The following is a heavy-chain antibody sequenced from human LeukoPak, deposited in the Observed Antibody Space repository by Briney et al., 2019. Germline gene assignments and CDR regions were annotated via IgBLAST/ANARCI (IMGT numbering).Heavy chain of an antibody. Sequence: ASVKVSCKASGYTFTSYGISWVRQAPGQGLEWMVWISAYNGNTNYAQKFQGRVTMTRDTSTSTVYMELSSLRSEDTAVYYCARDLLRFLEWLPTYYYYGMDVWGQGTTVTVSS. D-gene: IGHD3-3*01. CDR3: ARDLLRFLEWLPTYYYYGMDV. J-gene: IGHJ6*02. CDR1: GYTFTSYG. V-gene: IGHV1-18*01. CDR2: ISAYNGNT.